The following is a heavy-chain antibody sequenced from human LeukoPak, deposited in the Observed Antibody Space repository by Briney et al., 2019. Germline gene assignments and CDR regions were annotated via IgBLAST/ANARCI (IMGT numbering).Heavy chain of an antibody. CDR2: IYSGGST. Sequence: PGGSLRLSCAASGFTVGSNYMSWVRQAPGKGLEWVSVIYSGGSTYYADSVKGRFTISRHNSKNTLYLQMNSLRAEDTAVYYCARDRQNGYNPYYYGMDVWGQGTTVTVSS. CDR3: ARDRQNGYNPYYYGMDV. V-gene: IGHV3-53*04. D-gene: IGHD5-12*01. J-gene: IGHJ6*02. CDR1: GFTVGSNY.